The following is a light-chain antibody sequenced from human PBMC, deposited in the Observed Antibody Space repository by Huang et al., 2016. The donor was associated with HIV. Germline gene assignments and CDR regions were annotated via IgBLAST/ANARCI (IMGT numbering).Light chain of an antibody. CDR3: QQYRSSPLT. V-gene: IGKV3-20*01. CDR2: GAS. CDR1: QNITNNF. Sequence: DIVLTQPPGTLSLSPRERAALSCRASQNITNNFLAWYQQRSGHTPRLLIYGASNRAMGIPDRFSGSGSGTDFTLIISRLEPQDSAVYYCQQYRSSPLTFGGGTNVGIK. J-gene: IGKJ4*01.